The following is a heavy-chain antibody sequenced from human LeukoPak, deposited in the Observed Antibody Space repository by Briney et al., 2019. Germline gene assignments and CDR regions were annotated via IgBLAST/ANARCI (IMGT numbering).Heavy chain of an antibody. J-gene: IGHJ4*02. D-gene: IGHD3-10*01. CDR2: FDPEDGET. Sequence: GASVKVSCKVSXYXXTEXSXXXXRXXXXXXXXXXGGFDPEDGETIYAQKFQGRXTMTEDTSADTAYMELSSLRSEDTAVYYCATLDYYGSGSYYLWGQGTLVTVSS. CDR3: ATLDYYGSGSYYL. V-gene: IGHV1-24*01. CDR1: XYXXTEXS.